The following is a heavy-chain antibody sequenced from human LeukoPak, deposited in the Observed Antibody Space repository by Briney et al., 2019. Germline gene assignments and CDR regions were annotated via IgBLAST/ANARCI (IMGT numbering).Heavy chain of an antibody. CDR1: GGSISSSSYY. CDR3: ARPRVATISEPNWYDAFDI. CDR2: IYYSGST. D-gene: IGHD5-24*01. Sequence: PSETLSLTCTVSGGSISSSSYYWGWIRQPPGKGLEWIGSIYYSGSTYYNPSLKSRVTISVDTSKNQFSLKLSSVTAADTAVYYCARPRVATISEPNWYDAFDIWGQGTMVTVSS. J-gene: IGHJ3*02. V-gene: IGHV4-39*01.